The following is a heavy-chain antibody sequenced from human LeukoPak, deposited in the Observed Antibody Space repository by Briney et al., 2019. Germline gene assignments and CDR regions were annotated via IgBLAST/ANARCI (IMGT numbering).Heavy chain of an antibody. J-gene: IGHJ4*02. CDR3: ARDRFSGSYPLDY. CDR2: ISSSGSTI. Sequence: GGSLRLSCAASGFTFSDYYMSWIRQAPGKGLEWVSYISSSGSTIFYADSVKGRFTISRDNAKNSLYLQMNSLRAEDTAVYFCARDRFSGSYPLDYWGQGTLVTVSS. CDR1: GFTFSDYY. D-gene: IGHD1-26*01. V-gene: IGHV3-11*01.